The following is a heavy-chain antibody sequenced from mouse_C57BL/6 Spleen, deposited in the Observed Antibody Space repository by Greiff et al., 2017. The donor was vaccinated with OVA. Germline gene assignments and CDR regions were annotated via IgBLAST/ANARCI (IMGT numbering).Heavy chain of an antibody. D-gene: IGHD2-1*01. CDR2: ISDGGSYT. V-gene: IGHV5-4*01. CDR3: ARDGYGNYGAMDY. Sequence: EVKLVESGGGLVKPGGSLKLSCAASGFTFSSYAMSWVRQTPEKRLEWVATISDGGSYTYYPDNVKGRFTISRDNAKNNLYLQMSHLKSEDTAMYYWARDGYGNYGAMDYWGQGTSVTVSS. J-gene: IGHJ4*01. CDR1: GFTFSSYA.